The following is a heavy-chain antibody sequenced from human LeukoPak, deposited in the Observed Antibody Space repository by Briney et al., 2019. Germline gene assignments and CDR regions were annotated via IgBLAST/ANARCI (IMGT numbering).Heavy chain of an antibody. D-gene: IGHD3-3*01. CDR1: GYTFTGYY. Sequence: ASVKVSCKASGYTFTGYYMHWVRQAPGQGLEWMGWINPNSGGTNYAQKLQGRVTMTTDTSTSTAYMEVRSLRSDDAAVYYCARDTHVLRFLEWLAPFDYWGQGTLVTVSS. V-gene: IGHV1-2*02. J-gene: IGHJ4*02. CDR2: INPNSGGT. CDR3: ARDTHVLRFLEWLAPFDY.